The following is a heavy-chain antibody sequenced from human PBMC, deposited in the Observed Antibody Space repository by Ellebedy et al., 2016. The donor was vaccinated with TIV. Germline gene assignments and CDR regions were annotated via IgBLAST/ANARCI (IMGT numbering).Heavy chain of an antibody. CDR1: GFTFSSYG. V-gene: IGHV3-30*18. J-gene: IGHJ6*02. D-gene: IGHD3-10*01. CDR3: AKNYGSGIWGMDV. Sequence: GESLKISXAASGFTFSSYGMHWVRQAPGKGLEWVAVISYDGSNKYYADSVKGRFTISRDNSKNTLYLQMNSLRAEDTAVYYCAKNYGSGIWGMDVWGQGTTVTVSS. CDR2: ISYDGSNK.